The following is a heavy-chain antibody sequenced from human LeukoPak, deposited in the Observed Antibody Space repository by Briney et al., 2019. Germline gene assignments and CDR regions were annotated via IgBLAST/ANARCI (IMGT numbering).Heavy chain of an antibody. V-gene: IGHV4-61*02. CDR2: IYSSGST. CDR1: GGSISSGTYY. Sequence: SQTLSLTCTVSGGSISSGTYYWSWIRQPAGKGLEWIGRIYSSGSTNYNPSLKSRVTISIDTSKNQFSLRLNSVPPADTAVYYSARERGYYGGNWGPFDYWGQGTLVTVSS. CDR3: ARERGYYGGNWGPFDY. J-gene: IGHJ4*02. D-gene: IGHD4-23*01.